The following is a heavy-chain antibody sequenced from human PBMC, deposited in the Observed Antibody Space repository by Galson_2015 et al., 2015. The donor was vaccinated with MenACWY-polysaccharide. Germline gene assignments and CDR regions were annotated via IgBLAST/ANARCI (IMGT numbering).Heavy chain of an antibody. J-gene: IGHJ6*02. V-gene: IGHV3-23*01. CDR2: IKVSGISGSDGGT. D-gene: IGHD1-20*01. Sequence: SLRLSCAASGFTFSNYAMSWVRRAPGKGLEWVSGIKVSGISGSDGGTYYADSVKGRFTISRDNSKNTLYLQMNSLRAEGTAVYYCAKYNWIDNYSDHGKDVWGQGTTVTVSS. CDR3: AKYNWIDNYSDHGKDV. CDR1: GFTFSNYA.